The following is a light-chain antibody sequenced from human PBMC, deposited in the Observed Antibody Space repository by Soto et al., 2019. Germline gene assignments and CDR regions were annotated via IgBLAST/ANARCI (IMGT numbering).Light chain of an antibody. CDR1: QSVSSSY. V-gene: IGKV3-20*01. Sequence: EVVLTQSPDTLPLSPGERATLSCRASQSVSSSYLAWYQQKPGQAPRLLIYGTSSRATGIPDRFSGSGSGTDFTLTISRLEPEDFAVYYCQQYGSSSWTFGQGTKV. CDR3: QQYGSSSWT. CDR2: GTS. J-gene: IGKJ1*01.